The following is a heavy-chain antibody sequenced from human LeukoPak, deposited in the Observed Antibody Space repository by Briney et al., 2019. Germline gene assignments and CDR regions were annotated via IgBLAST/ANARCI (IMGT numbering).Heavy chain of an antibody. D-gene: IGHD3-22*01. CDR3: AGLGTYYYDSSGYYNDC. CDR2: IYHSGST. J-gene: IGHJ4*02. Sequence: SETLSLTCAVSGYSISSGYYWGWIRQPPGKGLEWIGSIYHSGSTYYNPSLKSRVTISVDTSKNQFSLKLSSVTAADTAVYYCAGLGTYYYDSSGYYNDCWGQGTLVTVSS. V-gene: IGHV4-38-2*01. CDR1: GYSISSGYY.